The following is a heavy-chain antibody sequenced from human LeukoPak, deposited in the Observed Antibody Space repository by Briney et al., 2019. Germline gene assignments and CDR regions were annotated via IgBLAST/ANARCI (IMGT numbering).Heavy chain of an antibody. V-gene: IGHV3-23*01. CDR2: ISGSGGST. D-gene: IGHD3-10*01. CDR3: AKGGSGSYYGI. CDR1: GFTFSSYA. Sequence: GGSLRLSCAASGFTFSSYAISWVRQAPGKGLEWVSAISGSGGSTYYADSVKGRFTISRDNSKNTLYLQMNSLRAEDTAIYYCAKGGSGSYYGIWGQGTLVTVSS. J-gene: IGHJ4*02.